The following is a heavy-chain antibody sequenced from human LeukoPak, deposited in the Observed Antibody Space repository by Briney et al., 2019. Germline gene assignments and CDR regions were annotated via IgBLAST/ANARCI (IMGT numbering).Heavy chain of an antibody. V-gene: IGHV1-18*01. J-gene: IGHJ3*02. Sequence: ASVKVSCKASGYTFTSYGISWVRQAPGQGLEWMGWISAYNGNTNYAQQLQSRVTMTTDTSTSTAYMELRSLRSDDTAVYYCASSSLRYFDWLLSSPDAFDIWGQGTMVTVSS. D-gene: IGHD3-9*01. CDR3: ASSSLRYFDWLLSSPDAFDI. CDR1: GYTFTSYG. CDR2: ISAYNGNT.